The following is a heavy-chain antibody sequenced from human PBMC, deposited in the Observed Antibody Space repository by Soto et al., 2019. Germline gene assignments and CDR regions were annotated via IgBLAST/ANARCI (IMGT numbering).Heavy chain of an antibody. V-gene: IGHV4-34*01. CDR2: INHSGST. CDR1: GGSFSVYY. CDR3: ARFAVDTAMADYYYYGMDV. Sequence: TCAVYGGSFSVYYWSWIRQPPGKGMKLIGEINHSGSTNYNPSPKSRVTISVDTSKNQFSLKLSSVTAADTAVYYCARFAVDTAMADYYYYGMDVWGQGTTVTVSS. D-gene: IGHD5-18*01. J-gene: IGHJ6*02.